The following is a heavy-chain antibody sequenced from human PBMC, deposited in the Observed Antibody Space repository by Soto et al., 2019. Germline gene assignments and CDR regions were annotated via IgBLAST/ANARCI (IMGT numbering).Heavy chain of an antibody. CDR2: VNPNTGLT. CDR3: TTLRLDP. V-gene: IGHV1-2*02. D-gene: IGHD3-9*01. J-gene: IGHJ5*02. Sequence: ASVKVSCKASGYTFTALYMNWVRQAPGQGLEWMGWVNPNTGLTRYVQKFQDRVTMTRDTSINTAYMELRGLTSDDTAVYYCTTLRLDPWGQGTLVTVSS. CDR1: GYTFTALY.